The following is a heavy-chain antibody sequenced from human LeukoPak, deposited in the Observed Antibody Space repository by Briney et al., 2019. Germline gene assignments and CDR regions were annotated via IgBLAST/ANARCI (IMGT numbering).Heavy chain of an antibody. CDR2: ISAYNGNT. CDR1: GYTFTSYG. CDR3: ASGSVVVTATKFDY. Sequence: GASVKVSCKASGYTFTSYGISWVRQAPGQGLEWMGWISAYNGNTNYAQKFQGRVTITADKSTSTAYMELSSLRSEDTAVYYCASGSVVVTATKFDYWGQGTLVTVSS. D-gene: IGHD2-21*02. V-gene: IGHV1-18*01. J-gene: IGHJ4*02.